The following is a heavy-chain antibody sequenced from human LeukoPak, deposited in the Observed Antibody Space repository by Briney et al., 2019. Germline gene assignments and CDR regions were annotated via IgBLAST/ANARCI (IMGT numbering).Heavy chain of an antibody. Sequence: GGSLRLSCAASGFTFSSYSMNWVRQAPGKGLEWVSTISSSSSYIYYADSVKGRFTISRDNAKNSLYLQMNSLRAEDTAVYYCARVPRVAAAGTGDYWGQGTLVTVSS. V-gene: IGHV3-21*01. D-gene: IGHD6-13*01. CDR3: ARVPRVAAAGTGDY. CDR1: GFTFSSYS. CDR2: ISSSSSYI. J-gene: IGHJ4*02.